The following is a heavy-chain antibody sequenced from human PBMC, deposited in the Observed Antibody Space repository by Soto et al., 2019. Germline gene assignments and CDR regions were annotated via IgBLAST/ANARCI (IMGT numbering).Heavy chain of an antibody. Sequence: GGSLRLSCAASGFTFSNTWMSWVRQAPGKGLEWVGRIKSKTDGGTTDYAAPVKGRFTISRDDSKNTLYLQMNSLKTEDTAVYSCTTGKGGRSWYDAFDIWGQGTMVTVSS. J-gene: IGHJ3*02. D-gene: IGHD6-13*01. V-gene: IGHV3-15*01. CDR1: GFTFSNTW. CDR3: TTGKGGRSWYDAFDI. CDR2: IKSKTDGGTT.